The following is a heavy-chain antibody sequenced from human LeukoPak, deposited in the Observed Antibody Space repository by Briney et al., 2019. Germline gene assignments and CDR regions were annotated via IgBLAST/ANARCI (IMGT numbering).Heavy chain of an antibody. Sequence: ASVKVSCKASGYTFTSYDINWVRQATGQGLEWMGWMNPNSGNTGYAQKFQGRVTMTRNTSISTAYMELSSLRSEDTAVYYCARRRKELRYFDWLPLGYWGQGTLVTVSS. D-gene: IGHD3-9*01. V-gene: IGHV1-8*01. CDR1: GYTFTSYD. J-gene: IGHJ4*02. CDR2: MNPNSGNT. CDR3: ARRRKELRYFDWLPLGY.